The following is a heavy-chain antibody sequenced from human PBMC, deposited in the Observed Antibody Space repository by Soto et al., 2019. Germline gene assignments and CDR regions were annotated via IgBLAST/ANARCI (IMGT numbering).Heavy chain of an antibody. J-gene: IGHJ3*02. CDR2: IYYSGST. Sequence: QVQLQESGPGLVKPSQTLSLTCTVSGGSISSGGYYWSWIRQHPGKGLEWIGYIYYSGSTYYNPSLKSRVTISVDTSKNQFSLKLSSVTAADTAVYYCAREAREQQLVRAFDIWGQGTMVTVSS. D-gene: IGHD6-13*01. CDR1: GGSISSGGYY. V-gene: IGHV4-31*03. CDR3: AREAREQQLVRAFDI.